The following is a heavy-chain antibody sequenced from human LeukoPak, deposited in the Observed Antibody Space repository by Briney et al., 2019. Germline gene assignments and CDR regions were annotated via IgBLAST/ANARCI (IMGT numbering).Heavy chain of an antibody. Sequence: ASVTVSCMASGYTFTGYYMHWVRQAPGQGLEWMGWINPNSGGTNYAQKFQGRVTMTRDTSISTAYMELSRLRSDDTAVYYCARDGGSGSYPPNWFDPRGQGTLVTVSS. J-gene: IGHJ5*02. D-gene: IGHD3-10*01. CDR2: INPNSGGT. V-gene: IGHV1-2*02. CDR1: GYTFTGYY. CDR3: ARDGGSGSYPPNWFDP.